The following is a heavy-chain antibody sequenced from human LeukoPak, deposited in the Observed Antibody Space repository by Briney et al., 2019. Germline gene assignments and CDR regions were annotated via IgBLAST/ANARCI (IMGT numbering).Heavy chain of an antibody. D-gene: IGHD6-13*01. CDR1: GFTFSSHA. CDR3: ARHFLAAAGSKGPLDY. CDR2: ISYDGNNK. V-gene: IGHV3-30-3*01. Sequence: PGGSLRLSCAASGFTFSSHAMHWVRQAPGKGLVWVAIISYDGNNKYYADSVKGRFTISRDNSKNTLYLQMNSLRAEDTAVYYCARHFLAAAGSKGPLDYWGQGTLVTVSS. J-gene: IGHJ4*02.